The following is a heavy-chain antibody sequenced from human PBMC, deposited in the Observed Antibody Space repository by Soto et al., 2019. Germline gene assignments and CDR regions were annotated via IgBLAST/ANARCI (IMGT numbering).Heavy chain of an antibody. J-gene: IGHJ4*02. Sequence: PGGSLRLSCAASGFTFSNYWMAWVRQAPGKGLEWVSYISGSSRYTNFADSVKGRFTISRDNAKNSLYLQMNSLRVEDTAVYYCARHTSGWHYYDYWGQGTPVTVSS. CDR3: ARHTSGWHYYDY. V-gene: IGHV3-11*06. CDR1: GFTFSNYW. CDR2: ISGSSRYT. D-gene: IGHD6-19*01.